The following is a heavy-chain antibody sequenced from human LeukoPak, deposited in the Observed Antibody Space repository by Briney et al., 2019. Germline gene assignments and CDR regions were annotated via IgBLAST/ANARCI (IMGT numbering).Heavy chain of an antibody. CDR1: GGSISSGSYY. Sequence: KPSQTLSLTCTVSGGSISSGSYYWSWIRQPAGKGLEWIGRIYTSGSTNYNPSLKSRVTISVDTSKNQISLKLSSVTAADTAVYYCARTYYFESSGYNDAFDIWGQGTMVTVSS. V-gene: IGHV4-61*02. J-gene: IGHJ3*02. D-gene: IGHD3-22*01. CDR2: IYTSGST. CDR3: ARTYYFESSGYNDAFDI.